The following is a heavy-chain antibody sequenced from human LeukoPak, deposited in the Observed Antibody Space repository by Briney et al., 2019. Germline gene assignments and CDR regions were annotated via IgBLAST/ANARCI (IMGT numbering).Heavy chain of an antibody. J-gene: IGHJ5*02. D-gene: IGHD2-2*01. CDR3: ARAEDSSHCSSTSCYGVWFDP. V-gene: IGHV1-69*13. Sequence: ASVKVSYKASGGTFSSYAISWVRQAPGQGLEWMGGIIPIFGTANYAQKLQGRVTITADESTSTAYMELSSLRSEDTAVYYCARAEDSSHCSSTSCYGVWFDPWGQGTLVTVSS. CDR2: IIPIFGTA. CDR1: GGTFSSYA.